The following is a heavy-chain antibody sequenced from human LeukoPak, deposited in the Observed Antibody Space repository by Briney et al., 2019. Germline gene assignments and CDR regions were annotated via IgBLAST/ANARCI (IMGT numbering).Heavy chain of an antibody. D-gene: IGHD3-22*01. CDR3: ARTYYYDSSGYYRYYYYGMDV. Sequence: GGSLRLSCAASGFTFSSYSMNWVRQAPGKGLEWVSSISSSSSYIYYADSVKGRFTISRDNAKNSLYLQMNSLRAEDTAVYYCARTYYYDSSGYYRYYYYGMDVWGQGTTVTVSS. V-gene: IGHV3-21*01. J-gene: IGHJ6*02. CDR1: GFTFSSYS. CDR2: ISSSSSYI.